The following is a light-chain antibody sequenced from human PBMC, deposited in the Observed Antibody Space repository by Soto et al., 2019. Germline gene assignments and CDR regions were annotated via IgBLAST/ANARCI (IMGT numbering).Light chain of an antibody. CDR1: SSNIGAGYD. V-gene: IGLV1-40*01. CDR2: DNT. CDR3: QSYDTSLSVGV. Sequence: QSVLTQPPSVSGAPGQRVTISCTGSSSNIGAGYDVHWYQQLPGTAPKLLIYDNTNRPSGVPDRFSGSKSGASASLAITGLQAEDEADHYCQSYDTSLSVGVFGGGTKLTVL. J-gene: IGLJ3*02.